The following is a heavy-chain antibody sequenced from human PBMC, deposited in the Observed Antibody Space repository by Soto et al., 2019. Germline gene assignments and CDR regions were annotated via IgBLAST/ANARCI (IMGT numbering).Heavy chain of an antibody. CDR2: IKSKTDGGTT. J-gene: IGHJ6*02. CDR3: TSRSPVVFLGWLRNYYYYGMDV. CDR1: GFTFSNAW. V-gene: IGHV3-15*07. D-gene: IGHD3-3*01. Sequence: GGSLRLSCAASGFTFSNAWMNWVRQAPGKGLEWVGRIKSKTDGGTTDYAAPVKGRFTISRDDSKNTLYLQINSLKTEDTAVYFCTSRSPVVFLGWLRNYYYYGMDVWGQGTTVTVSS.